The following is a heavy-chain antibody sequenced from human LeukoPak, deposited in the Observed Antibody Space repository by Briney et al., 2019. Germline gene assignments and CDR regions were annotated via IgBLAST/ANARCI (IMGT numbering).Heavy chain of an antibody. CDR2: IWYDGSEK. J-gene: IGHJ4*02. V-gene: IGHV3-33*06. D-gene: IGHD1-1*01. CDR1: GFTFSSYG. Sequence: GGSLRLSCAASGFTFSSYGMHWVRQAPGRGLEWVAVIWYDGSEKYYADSVKGRFTISRDNSKNTLYLQMNSLRAEDTAVYFCAKDLTTGTLSFDYWGQGTLVTVSS. CDR3: AKDLTTGTLSFDY.